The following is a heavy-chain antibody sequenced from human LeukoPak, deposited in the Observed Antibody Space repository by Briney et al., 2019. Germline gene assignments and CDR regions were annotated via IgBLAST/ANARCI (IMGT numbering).Heavy chain of an antibody. D-gene: IGHD6-6*01. CDR1: GGSISGSY. CDR2: IYTSGST. CDR3: AGGIAARGVTPSYYYYYMDV. J-gene: IGHJ6*03. V-gene: IGHV4-4*07. Sequence: SETLSLTCTVSGGSISGSYWSWIRQPAGKGLEWIGRIYTSGSTNYNPSLKSRVTMSLDTSKNQFSLKLSSVTAADTAVYYRAGGIAARGVTPSYYYYYMDVWGKGTTVTVSS.